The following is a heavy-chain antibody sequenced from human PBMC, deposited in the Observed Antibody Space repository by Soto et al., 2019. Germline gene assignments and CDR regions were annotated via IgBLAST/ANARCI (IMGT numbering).Heavy chain of an antibody. D-gene: IGHD3-9*01. V-gene: IGHV3-30*18. CDR1: GFTFSSYG. CDR3: AKEDILTGYFVCWFDP. J-gene: IGHJ5*02. Sequence: GGSLRLSCAASGFTFSSYGMHWVRQAPGKGLEWVAVISYDGSNKYYADSVKGRFTISRDNSKNTLYLQMNSLRAEDTAVYYCAKEDILTGYFVCWFDPWGQGTLVTVSS. CDR2: ISYDGSNK.